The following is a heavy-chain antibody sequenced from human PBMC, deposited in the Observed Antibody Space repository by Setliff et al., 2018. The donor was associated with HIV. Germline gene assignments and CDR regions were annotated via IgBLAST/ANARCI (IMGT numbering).Heavy chain of an antibody. J-gene: IGHJ6*03. D-gene: IGHD2-15*01. CDR1: GVTSGDYY. V-gene: IGHV4-31*03. CDR2: IYSSGTK. CDR3: ARGFCSGGFCHPNFYHYMYV. Sequence: PSETLSLTCTFSGVTSGDYYWTWIRQHPVKGLEWIGYIYSSGTKYYNPSLKRRLAISLDTSKNQFSLNLKSVTAADAAVYYCARGFCSGGFCHPNFYHYMYVWGKGTTVTVSS.